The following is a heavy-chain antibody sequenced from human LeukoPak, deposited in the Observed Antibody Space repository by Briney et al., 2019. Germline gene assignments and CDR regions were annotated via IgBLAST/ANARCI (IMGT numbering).Heavy chain of an antibody. V-gene: IGHV3-48*04. CDR1: GFTLSSYS. D-gene: IGHD3-16*01. CDR2: ITSSSTI. J-gene: IGHJ6*02. CDR3: ARLRGYGYHYSGMDV. Sequence: PGGSLRLSCAASGFTLSSYSMNWVRQAPGKGLEWVSYITSSSTIYYVDSVKGRFTISRDNAKNSLYLQMNSLRAEDTAVYYCARLRGYGYHYSGMDVWGQGTMVTVSS.